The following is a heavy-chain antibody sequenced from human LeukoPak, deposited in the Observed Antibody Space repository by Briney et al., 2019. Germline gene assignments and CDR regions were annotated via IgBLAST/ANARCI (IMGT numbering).Heavy chain of an antibody. Sequence: GGSLRLSCAASGFAFSSYGMHWVRQAPGKGLEWVAFIRYDGSNKYYADSVKGRFTISRDNSKNTLYLQMNSLRAEDTAVYYCAGHIVVVTASNPYYFDYWGQGTLVTVSS. CDR1: GFAFSSYG. D-gene: IGHD2-21*02. CDR2: IRYDGSNK. J-gene: IGHJ4*02. CDR3: AGHIVVVTASNPYYFDY. V-gene: IGHV3-30*02.